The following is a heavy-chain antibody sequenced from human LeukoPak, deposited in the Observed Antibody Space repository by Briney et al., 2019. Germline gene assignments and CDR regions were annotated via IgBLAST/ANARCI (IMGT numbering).Heavy chain of an antibody. J-gene: IGHJ4*02. Sequence: GGSLRLSCAASGFTFSSYEMNWVRQAQGKGLEWVSYISSSGSTIYYADSVKGRFTISRDNAKNSLYLQMNSLRAEDTAVYYCARGLRTYYYDSSGYPQPDYWGQGTLVTVSS. CDR3: ARGLRTYYYDSSGYPQPDY. D-gene: IGHD3-22*01. CDR2: ISSSGSTI. V-gene: IGHV3-48*03. CDR1: GFTFSSYE.